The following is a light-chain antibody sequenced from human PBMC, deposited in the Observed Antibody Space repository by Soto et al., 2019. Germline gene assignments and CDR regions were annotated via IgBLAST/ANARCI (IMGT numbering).Light chain of an antibody. CDR3: CSYVGSSTHMI. CDR1: SSDVGSYNL. J-gene: IGLJ2*01. V-gene: IGLV2-23*02. CDR2: EVS. Sequence: QSALTQPASVSGSPGQSITISCTGTSSDVGSYNLVSWYQQHPGKAPKLMIYEVSKRPSGVSTRFSGSKSGNTASLTISGLQAEDEADYYCCSYVGSSTHMIFGGGTKLTVL.